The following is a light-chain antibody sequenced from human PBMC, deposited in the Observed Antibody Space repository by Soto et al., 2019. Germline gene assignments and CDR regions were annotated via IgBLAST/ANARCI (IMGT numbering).Light chain of an antibody. J-gene: IGKJ5*01. V-gene: IGKV3-11*01. Sequence: EIVLTQSPATLSLSPGERATLSCRASQSVSSYLAWYQQKPGQAPRLLIYDASNRATGIPARFSGSGSGTDFTLTISSLQPDDVATYYCHHYNNWPPQITFGQGTRLEIK. CDR2: DAS. CDR3: HHYNNWPPQIT. CDR1: QSVSSY.